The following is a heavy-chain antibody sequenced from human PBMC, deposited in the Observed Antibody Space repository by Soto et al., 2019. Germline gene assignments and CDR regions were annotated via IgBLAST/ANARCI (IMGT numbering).Heavy chain of an antibody. CDR2: IAYDGGNK. V-gene: IGHV3-30*18. D-gene: IGHD2-15*01. CDR3: AKTLGYCSSSSCSREFYYYYGMDV. CDR1: GFTFSSYG. J-gene: IGHJ6*02. Sequence: FPRLSCAASGFTFSSYGIHWVRQAPGKGLEWVAVIAYDGGNKYYADSVKGRFTISRDNPKNTLYLQMNSLRADDTAVYYCAKTLGYCSSSSCSREFYYYYGMDVWGQGTTVTVSS.